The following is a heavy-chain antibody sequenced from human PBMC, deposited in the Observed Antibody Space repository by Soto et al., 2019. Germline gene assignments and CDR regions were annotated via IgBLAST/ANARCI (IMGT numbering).Heavy chain of an antibody. J-gene: IGHJ4*02. CDR1: GGSFSGYY. Sequence: QVQLQQWGAGLLKPSETLSLTCAVYGGSFSGYYWSWIRQPPGEGLEWIGEINHSGSTNYNPSLKSRVTISVDTSKNQFSLKLSSVTAADTAVYYCARGARGVQRHFDYWGQGTLVTVSS. D-gene: IGHD3-10*01. CDR3: ARGARGVQRHFDY. V-gene: IGHV4-34*01. CDR2: INHSGST.